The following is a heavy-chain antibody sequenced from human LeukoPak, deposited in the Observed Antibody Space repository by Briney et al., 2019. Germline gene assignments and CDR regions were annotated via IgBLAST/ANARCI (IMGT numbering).Heavy chain of an antibody. CDR1: GFTFSSYS. V-gene: IGHV3-21*01. J-gene: IGHJ4*02. Sequence: GGSLRLSCAASGFTFSSYSMNWVRQAPGKGLEWVSSISSSSSYIYYIDSVKGRFTISRDNAKNSLFLQMSSLRAEDTAMYYCARTGYSRGYYSDYWGQGTLVTVSS. D-gene: IGHD3-22*01. CDR2: ISSSSSYI. CDR3: ARTGYSRGYYSDY.